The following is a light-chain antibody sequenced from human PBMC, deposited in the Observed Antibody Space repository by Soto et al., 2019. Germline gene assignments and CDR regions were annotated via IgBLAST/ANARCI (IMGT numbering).Light chain of an antibody. V-gene: IGLV1-40*01. CDR3: QSYDNSLSGSGV. Sequence: QSVLTQPLSVSGAPGQRVTISCTGSSSNIGAGYDVHWYQQLPGTAPKLLIYGNSNRPSGVPDRFSGSKSGTSASLAITGLQAEDEADYYCQSYDNSLSGSGVFGTGTKLTVL. CDR2: GNS. CDR1: SSNIGAGYD. J-gene: IGLJ1*01.